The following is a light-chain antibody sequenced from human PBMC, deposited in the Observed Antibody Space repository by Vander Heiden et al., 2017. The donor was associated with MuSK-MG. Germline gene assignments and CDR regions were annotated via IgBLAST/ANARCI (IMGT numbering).Light chain of an antibody. CDR1: QGISNY. CDR2: DAS. J-gene: IGKJ2*01. V-gene: IGKV1-33*01. Sequence: IQLTHSPSSLSASVGDRVTITCQASQGISNYLDWYQQKPGKAPKLLIYDASNLETGVPSRFSGSGSGTDFTLTISSLQPEDIATYYCQQYDNLPRTFGQGTKLEIK. CDR3: QQYDNLPRT.